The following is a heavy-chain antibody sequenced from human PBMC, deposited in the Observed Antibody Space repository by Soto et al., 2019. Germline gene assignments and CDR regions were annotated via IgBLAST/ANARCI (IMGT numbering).Heavy chain of an antibody. D-gene: IGHD2-21*02. CDR3: ARVSFLAPVTGAEIFDF. CDR1: GYSFTSYD. CDR2: VNPNSGDT. Sequence: QVQLVQSGAEVKKPGASVKVSCKASGYSFTSYDMNWVRQAPGQGLEWIGWVNPNSGDTDYAQKFQDRVTMTTDTSIRTAYMELSSLRSEDTAVYYCARVSFLAPVTGAEIFDFWGQGTMVTVSS. V-gene: IGHV1-8*01. J-gene: IGHJ3*01.